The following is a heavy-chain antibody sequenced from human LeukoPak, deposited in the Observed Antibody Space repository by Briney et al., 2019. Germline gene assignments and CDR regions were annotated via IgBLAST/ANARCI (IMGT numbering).Heavy chain of an antibody. D-gene: IGHD2/OR15-2a*01. Sequence: GGSLRLSCAASGFTFSSYSMDWVRQAPGKGLEWVSSISSSSGYIYYADSVKGRFTISRDNAKSSLYLQMNSLRAEDTAVYYCARDRIADPRMDVWGQGTTVTVSS. CDR1: GFTFSSYS. CDR2: ISSSSGYI. V-gene: IGHV3-21*01. J-gene: IGHJ6*02. CDR3: ARDRIADPRMDV.